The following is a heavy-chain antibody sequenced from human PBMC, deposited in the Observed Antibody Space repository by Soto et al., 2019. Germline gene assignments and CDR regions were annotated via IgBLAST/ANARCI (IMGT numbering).Heavy chain of an antibody. J-gene: IGHJ5*02. V-gene: IGHV4-30-2*01. CDR3: ARVPGP. Sequence: QLQLQESGSGLVKPSQTLSLTCAVSGGSISSGGYSWSWIRQPPGKGLEWIGYIYHSGSTYYNPSPKRRVPLSVNRSKNQFPLKLGSLTPADKAVYFCARVPGPWGQGTLVTVSS. CDR1: GGSISSGGYS. CDR2: IYHSGST.